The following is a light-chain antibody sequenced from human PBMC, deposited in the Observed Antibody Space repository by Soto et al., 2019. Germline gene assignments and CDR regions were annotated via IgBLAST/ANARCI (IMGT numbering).Light chain of an antibody. CDR3: QQYKDWPTT. Sequence: EIVMTQSPGTLSVSPGERATLSCRASQSLSTTVAWYQQKSGQAPRLLIYSASTRATGVPARFSGSRSGTDFTLTITSLQSEDFGMCYCQQYKDWPTTFGQGTKVEIK. J-gene: IGKJ1*01. CDR2: SAS. CDR1: QSLSTT. V-gene: IGKV3-15*01.